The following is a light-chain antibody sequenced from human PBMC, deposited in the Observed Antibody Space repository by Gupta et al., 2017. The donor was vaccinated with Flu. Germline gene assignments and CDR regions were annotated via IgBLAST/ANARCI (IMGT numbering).Light chain of an antibody. Sequence: QSVLTQPPSASGTPGQRVTISCSGSSSNIGSNTVNWYQHLPGTAPKLLIYPNDQRPSGVPDRFSGSKSGTSASLAISGLQSEDEADYYCAAWDDSLNGPVFGGGTKLTVL. CDR2: PND. J-gene: IGLJ2*01. V-gene: IGLV1-44*01. CDR3: AAWDDSLNGPV. CDR1: SSNIGSNT.